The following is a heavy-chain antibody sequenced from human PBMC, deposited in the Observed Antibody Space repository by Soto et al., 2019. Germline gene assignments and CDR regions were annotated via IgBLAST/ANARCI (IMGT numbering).Heavy chain of an antibody. J-gene: IGHJ6*02. V-gene: IGHV3-23*01. CDR2: ISRSGGST. Sequence: RLSCAASGFTFSSYSMTWVRQAPGKWLEWVSVISRSGGSTYYADSVKGRFTISRDNSKNTLYLQMNSLRAEDTAVYYCAQEICGGESYPVWYYGMDVWGQATPGTASS. CDR3: AQEICGGESYPVWYYGMDV. D-gene: IGHD2-21*01. CDR1: GFTFSSYS.